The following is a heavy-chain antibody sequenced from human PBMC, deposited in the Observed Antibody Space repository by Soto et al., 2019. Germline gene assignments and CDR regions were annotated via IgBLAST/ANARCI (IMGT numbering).Heavy chain of an antibody. CDR2: ISAYNGNT. V-gene: IGHV1-18*01. CDR3: ARDLRSIAAAGTGGY. CDR1: GYTFTSYG. J-gene: IGHJ4*02. D-gene: IGHD6-13*01. Sequence: ASVKVSCKASGYTFTSYGISWVRQAPGQGLEWMGWISAYNGNTNYAQKLQGRVTMTTETSTSTAYMELRSLRSDDTAVYYCARDLRSIAAAGTGGYWGQGTLVTVSS.